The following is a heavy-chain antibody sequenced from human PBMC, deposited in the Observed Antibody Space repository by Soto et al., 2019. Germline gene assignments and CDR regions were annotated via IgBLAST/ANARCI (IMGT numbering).Heavy chain of an antibody. CDR1: GGSFSGYY. Sequence: SETLSLTCAVYGGSFSGYYWSWIRQPPGKGLEWIGEINHSGSTNYNPSLKSRVTISVDTSKNQFSLKLSSVTAADTAVYYCARGRVSAAGPSVHYYMDVWGKGTTVTVSS. CDR2: INHSGST. V-gene: IGHV4-34*01. J-gene: IGHJ6*03. D-gene: IGHD6-13*01. CDR3: ARGRVSAAGPSVHYYMDV.